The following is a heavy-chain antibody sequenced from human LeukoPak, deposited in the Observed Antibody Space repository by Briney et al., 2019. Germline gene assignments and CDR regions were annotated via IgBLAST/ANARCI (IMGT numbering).Heavy chain of an antibody. CDR2: IYTSGST. Sequence: SQTLSLTCTVSGGSISSGSYYWSWIRQPAGKGLEWIGRIYTSGSTNYNPSLKSRVTTSVDTSKNQFSLKLSSVTAADTAVYYCASYTGNDAFDIWGQGTMVTVSS. D-gene: IGHD2-2*02. CDR3: ASYTGNDAFDI. V-gene: IGHV4-61*02. J-gene: IGHJ3*02. CDR1: GGSISSGSYY.